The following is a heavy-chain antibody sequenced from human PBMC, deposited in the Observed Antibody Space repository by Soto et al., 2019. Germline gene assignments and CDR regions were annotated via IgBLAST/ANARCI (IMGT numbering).Heavy chain of an antibody. Sequence: KTSETLSLTCVIYGGSFSGYSWIWIRQYPGKGLEWIGEINQSGDTKYNPSLKSRVTISMDTSKNQFSLKVTSVTAADTSIYYCARFRRSSGYFRLDPWGQGTQVTVSS. D-gene: IGHD3-22*01. V-gene: IGHV4-34*01. CDR2: INQSGDT. CDR1: GGSFSGYS. CDR3: ARFRRSSGYFRLDP. J-gene: IGHJ5*02.